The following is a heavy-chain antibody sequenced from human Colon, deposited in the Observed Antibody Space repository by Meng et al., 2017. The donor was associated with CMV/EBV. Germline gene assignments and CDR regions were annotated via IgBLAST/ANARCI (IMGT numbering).Heavy chain of an antibody. V-gene: IGHV4-61*01. Sequence: SETLSLTCTVSGGSFSSVSYYWSWIRQPPGKGLEWIGYIYYSGSTNYNPSLKSRVTISVDTSKNQFSLKLSSVTAADTAVYYCARGAKIFGVVRKGYYYGMDVWGQGTTVTVSS. CDR1: GGSFSSVSYY. CDR2: IYYSGST. J-gene: IGHJ6*02. D-gene: IGHD3-3*01. CDR3: ARGAKIFGVVRKGYYYGMDV.